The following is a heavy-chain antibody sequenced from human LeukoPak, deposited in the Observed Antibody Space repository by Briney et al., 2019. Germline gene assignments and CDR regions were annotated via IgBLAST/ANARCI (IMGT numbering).Heavy chain of an antibody. CDR3: AREFRTYCSSTSCYGLDP. J-gene: IGHJ5*02. Sequence: GGSLRLSCAASGFSFSIYVMSWVRQAPGKGLEWVSTISAGGGRTYYADSVKGRFTISRDDSKNTVYLQMNSLRAEDTAVYYCAREFRTYCSSTSCYGLDPWGQGTLVTVSS. V-gene: IGHV3-23*01. D-gene: IGHD2-2*01. CDR1: GFSFSIYV. CDR2: ISAGGGRT.